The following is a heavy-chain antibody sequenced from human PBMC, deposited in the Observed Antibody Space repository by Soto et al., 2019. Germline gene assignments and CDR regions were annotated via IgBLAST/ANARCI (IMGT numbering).Heavy chain of an antibody. CDR3: ARDLLTTVNPSWNCDGMDV. D-gene: IGHD4-4*01. CDR1: GYTFTSYG. J-gene: IGHJ6*02. V-gene: IGHV1-18*04. CDR2: ISAYNGNT. Sequence: QVQLLQSGAEVKKPGASVKVSCKASGYTFTSYGISWERQAPGQGLEWIGWISAYNGNTNYVQKLQGRVTMTTDTTTSKAYMELRSLRSDDTAVYYCARDLLTTVNPSWNCDGMDVWGQGTTVTDS.